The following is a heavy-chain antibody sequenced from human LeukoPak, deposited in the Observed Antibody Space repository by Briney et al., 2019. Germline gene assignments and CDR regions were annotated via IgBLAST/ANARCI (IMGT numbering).Heavy chain of an antibody. V-gene: IGHV3-23*01. J-gene: IGHJ4*02. Sequence: GGSLRLSCAASGFTFSSYAMSWVRQAPGKGLEWVSAISGSGGSTYYADSVKGRFTISRDNSKNTLYLQMNSLRAEDTAVYYCANGPTYYDILTGYNGFDYWGQGTLVTVSS. CDR1: GFTFSSYA. D-gene: IGHD3-9*01. CDR2: ISGSGGST. CDR3: ANGPTYYDILTGYNGFDY.